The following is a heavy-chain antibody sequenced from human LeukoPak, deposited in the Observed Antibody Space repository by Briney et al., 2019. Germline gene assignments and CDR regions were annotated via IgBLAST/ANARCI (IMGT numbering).Heavy chain of an antibody. J-gene: IGHJ4*02. CDR3: ARVRLGSSWSLFDF. CDR2: IYSGGST. CDR1: GLTVSSNY. D-gene: IGHD6-13*01. V-gene: IGHV3-53*04. Sequence: PGGSLRLSCAASGLTVSSNYMSWVRQAPGKGLEWVSVIYSGGSTYYADSVKGRFTISRHISQNTLYLQMNSLRAEDTAVYYCARVRLGSSWSLFDFWGQGTLVTVSS.